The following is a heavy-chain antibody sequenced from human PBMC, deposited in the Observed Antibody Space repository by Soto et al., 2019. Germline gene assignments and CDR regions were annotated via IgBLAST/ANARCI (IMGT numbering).Heavy chain of an antibody. CDR1: GFTFSSFG. Sequence: QVQLVESGGGVAQPGRSLRLSCVASGFTFSSFGMHWVRQAPGKGLEWVALISYDGSENYYGDSVKGRFTISRDNSKDTLYLQMNSLRAEDTAVYYCAKGHGWDLAPAGSDSWGQGTLVTVSS. CDR3: AKGHGWDLAPAGSDS. CDR2: ISYDGSEN. D-gene: IGHD3-10*01. V-gene: IGHV3-30*18. J-gene: IGHJ4*02.